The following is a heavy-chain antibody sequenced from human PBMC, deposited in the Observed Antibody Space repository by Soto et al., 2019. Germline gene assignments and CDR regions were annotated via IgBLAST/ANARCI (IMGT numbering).Heavy chain of an antibody. J-gene: IGHJ5*02. CDR3: ARGNRARYCSGGSCYSERVQYNWFEP. Sequence: PSETLSLTCTVSGGSISSSSYYWGWIRQPPGKGLEWIGSIYYSGSTYYNPSLKSRVTISVDTSKNQFSLKLSSVTAADTAVYYCARGNRARYCSGGSCYSERVQYNWFEPWGQGTLHNVSS. CDR1: GGSISSSSYY. CDR2: IYYSGST. V-gene: IGHV4-39*01. D-gene: IGHD2-15*01.